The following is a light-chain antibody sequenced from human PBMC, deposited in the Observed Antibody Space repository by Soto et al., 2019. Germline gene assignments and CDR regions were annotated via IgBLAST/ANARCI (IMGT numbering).Light chain of an antibody. Sequence: QSVLTQPPSVSAAPGQKVTISCSGVNYNFDNNYVSWYQQLPGTAPKLLLYDNNQRPSGIPDRCSGSKSGTSATLGITGLQTGDEADYYCGTWDSSLSVVVFGGGTKLTVL. V-gene: IGLV1-51*01. CDR1: NYNFDNNY. J-gene: IGLJ2*01. CDR3: GTWDSSLSVVV. CDR2: DNN.